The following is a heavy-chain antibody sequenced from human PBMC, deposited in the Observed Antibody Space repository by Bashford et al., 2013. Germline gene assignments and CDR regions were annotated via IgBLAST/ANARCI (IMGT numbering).Heavy chain of an antibody. CDR2: INPNSGGT. CDR3: ARLHYYDSSGSLGDDAFDI. V-gene: IGHV1-2*02. D-gene: IGHD3-22*01. Sequence: WVRQAPGQGLEWMGWINPNSGGTNYAQKFQGRVTMTRDTSISTAYMELSRLRSDDTAVYYCARLHYYDSSGSLGDDAFDIWGQGTMVTVSS. J-gene: IGHJ3*02.